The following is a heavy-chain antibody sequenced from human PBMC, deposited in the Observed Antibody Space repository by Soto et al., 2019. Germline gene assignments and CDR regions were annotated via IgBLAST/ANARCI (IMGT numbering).Heavy chain of an antibody. CDR2: ISSSSSNI. Sequence: GGSLRLSCAASGFTFSSYSMNWVRQAPGKGLEWVSSISSSSSNIYYADSVKGRFTISRDNAKNSLYLQMNSLRAEDTAVYYCARVRGQYQRLCPWGPYGMDVWGQGTTVTVSS. CDR3: ARVRGQYQRLCPWGPYGMDV. D-gene: IGHD2-2*01. J-gene: IGHJ6*02. CDR1: GFTFSSYS. V-gene: IGHV3-21*01.